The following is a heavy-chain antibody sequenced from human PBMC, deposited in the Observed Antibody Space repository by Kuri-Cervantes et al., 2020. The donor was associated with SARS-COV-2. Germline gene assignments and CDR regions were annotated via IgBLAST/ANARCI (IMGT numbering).Heavy chain of an antibody. D-gene: IGHD6-19*01. Sequence: ESLKISCAVYGESFSDYYWTWIRQPPGKGLEWIGEINHSGSVNYNPSLKSRVTVSVDTSKNQFSLKLSSVTAADTAVYYCARDDGSGWYGACYGMDVWGQGTTVTVSS. J-gene: IGHJ6*02. CDR2: INHSGSV. V-gene: IGHV4-34*01. CDR3: ARDDGSGWYGACYGMDV. CDR1: GESFSDYY.